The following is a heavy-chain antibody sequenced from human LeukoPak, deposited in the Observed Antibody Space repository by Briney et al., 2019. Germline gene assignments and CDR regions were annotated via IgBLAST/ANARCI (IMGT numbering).Heavy chain of an antibody. J-gene: IGHJ4*02. CDR1: GGTFSSYA. V-gene: IGHV1-69*01. D-gene: IGHD3-10*01. CDR2: IIPIFGTA. CDR3: ARDTYGSGSYYANY. Sequence: ASVKVSCKASGGTFSSYAISWVRQAPGQGLEWMGGIIPIFGTANYAQKFQGKVTITADESTSTAYMELSSLRSEDTAVYYCARDTYGSGSYYANYWGQGTLVTVSS.